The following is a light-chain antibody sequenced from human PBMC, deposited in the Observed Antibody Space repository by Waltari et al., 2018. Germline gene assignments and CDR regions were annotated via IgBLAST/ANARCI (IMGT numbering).Light chain of an antibody. CDR2: KAS. CDR3: QQYNSYPWT. J-gene: IGKJ1*01. Sequence: DIQMTQSPSTLSASVGDRVTITCRASQSISNWLAWYQGKPGKAPKLLIYKASSLESGVPSRFSGSGSGTEFTLTISSLQPDDFATYYCQQYNSYPWTFGQGTKVEIK. V-gene: IGKV1-5*03. CDR1: QSISNW.